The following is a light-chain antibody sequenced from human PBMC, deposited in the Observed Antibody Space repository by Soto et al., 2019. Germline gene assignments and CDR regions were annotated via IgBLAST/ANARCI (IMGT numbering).Light chain of an antibody. CDR1: QGIRDA. CDR2: AAS. CDR3: LQHNSYPQT. Sequence: DIQMTQSPSSLSASVGDRVTITCRASQGIRDALGWYQQKPGKAPKRLISAASSLQSGVPSRFSGSGSGTEFPLPLSSLQPEDFATSYCLQHNSYPQTFGQGTKVEIK. J-gene: IGKJ1*01. V-gene: IGKV1-17*01.